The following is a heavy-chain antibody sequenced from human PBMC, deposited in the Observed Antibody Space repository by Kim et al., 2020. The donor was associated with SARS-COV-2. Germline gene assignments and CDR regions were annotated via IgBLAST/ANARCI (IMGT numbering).Heavy chain of an antibody. D-gene: IGHD2-21*02. CDR1: GYTFTSNH. Sequence: ASVKVSCKASGYTFTSNHMHWVRQAPGQGLEWMGMITPSGDITTYSQRFQGTLTMTTDTSTSTVYMELSSLRSEDTAVYFCSRDLSGAWTFDYWGQGTLVTVSS. CDR2: ITPSGDIT. CDR3: SRDLSGAWTFDY. V-gene: IGHV1-46*01. J-gene: IGHJ4*02.